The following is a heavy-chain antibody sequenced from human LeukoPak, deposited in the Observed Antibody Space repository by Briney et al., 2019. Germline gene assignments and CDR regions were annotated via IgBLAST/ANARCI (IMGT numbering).Heavy chain of an antibody. V-gene: IGHV3-43*02. CDR1: GFTFDDYA. Sequence: AGGSLRLSCAASGFTFDDYAMHWVRQAPGKGLEWVSLISGDGGSTYYADSVKGRFTISRDNSKNSLYLQMNSLRTEDTALYYCAKDHLAVSSIAARRAGWGIFDYWGQGTLVTVSS. CDR2: ISGDGGST. D-gene: IGHD6-6*01. J-gene: IGHJ4*02. CDR3: AKDHLAVSSIAARRAGWGIFDY.